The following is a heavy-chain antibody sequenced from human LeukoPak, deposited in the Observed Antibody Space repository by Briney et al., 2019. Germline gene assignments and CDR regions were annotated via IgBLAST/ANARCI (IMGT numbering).Heavy chain of an antibody. Sequence: ASVKVSCKASGYTFTGCYMHWVRQAPGQGLEWMGWINPNSGGTNYAQKFQGRVTMTRDTSISTAYMELSRPRSDDTAVYYCARAWTIFGVAPSWFDPWGQGTLVTVSS. J-gene: IGHJ5*02. CDR1: GYTFTGCY. V-gene: IGHV1-2*02. D-gene: IGHD3-3*01. CDR3: ARAWTIFGVAPSWFDP. CDR2: INPNSGGT.